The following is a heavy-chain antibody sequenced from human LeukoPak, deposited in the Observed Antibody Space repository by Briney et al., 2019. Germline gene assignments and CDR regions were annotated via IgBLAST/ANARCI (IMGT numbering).Heavy chain of an antibody. CDR1: GFSLSHFS. CDR3: ARGLTFKHWFDP. J-gene: IGHJ5*02. D-gene: IGHD2/OR15-2a*01. CDR2: ISTDSGHI. Sequence: PGGSLRLSCAASGFSLSHFSMNWVRQAPGKGLEWVASISTDSGHIYYGDSVKGRFAISRDNAKNSLYLQMNSLRAEDTAVYYCARGLTFKHWFDPWGQGTLVTVSS. V-gene: IGHV3-21*01.